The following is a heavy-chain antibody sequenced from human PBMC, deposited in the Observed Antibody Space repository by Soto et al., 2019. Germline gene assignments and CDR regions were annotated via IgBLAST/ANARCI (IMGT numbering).Heavy chain of an antibody. CDR1: GDSVSSNSAA. D-gene: IGHD6-13*01. CDR2: TYYRSKWYN. V-gene: IGHV6-1*01. CDR3: AKQQLVQKKYYYGMDV. J-gene: IGHJ6*02. Sequence: SQTLSLTCAISGDSVSSNSAAWNWIRQSPSRGLEWLGRTYYRSKWYNDYAVSVKSRITINPDTSKNQFCLQLNSVTPEDTAVYDCAKQQLVQKKYYYGMDVWGQGTTVTVSS.